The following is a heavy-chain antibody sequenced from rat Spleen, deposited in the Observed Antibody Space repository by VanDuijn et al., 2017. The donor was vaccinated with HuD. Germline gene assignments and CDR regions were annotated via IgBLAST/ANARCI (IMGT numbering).Heavy chain of an antibody. D-gene: IGHD1-11*01. CDR2: ISTGGDNT. CDR3: ATEPLNYGGPHWFAY. J-gene: IGHJ3*01. CDR1: GFTFSNYY. Sequence: EVQLVESGGGLVQPGRSLKLSCAASGFTFSNYYMAWVRQAPTKGLEWVAYISTGGDNTYYRDSVKGRFTISRDNAKSTLYLQMDNLKSEDTATYYCATEPLNYGGPHWFAYWGQGTLVTVSS. V-gene: IGHV5-27*01.